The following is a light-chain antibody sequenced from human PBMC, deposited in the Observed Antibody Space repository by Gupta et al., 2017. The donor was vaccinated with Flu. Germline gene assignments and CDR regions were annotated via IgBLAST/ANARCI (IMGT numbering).Light chain of an antibody. V-gene: IGKV2-28*01. CDR1: QSLLYKNGNNY. Sequence: DVVLTQSPLSLPVTPGEPASISCRSSQSLLYKNGNNYLDWYLKKPGQSPQLLIYMGSYRAPGVPDRFSGRGSGTDFTLKISRVEAEDVRVYYCIQRLEIPGTFGQGTKVEIK. J-gene: IGKJ1*01. CDR3: IQRLEIPGT. CDR2: MGS.